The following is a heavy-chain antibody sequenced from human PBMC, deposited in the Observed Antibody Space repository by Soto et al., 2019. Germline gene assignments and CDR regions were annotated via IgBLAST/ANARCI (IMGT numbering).Heavy chain of an antibody. Sequence: SETLSLTCAVYGGSFSGYYWSWIRQPPGKGLEWIGEINHSGTTYYTPSLKNRLTMSMDRANDHFSLNLTSVTAADTAVYFCARGHYYYGMDVWGQGITVTVSS. CDR3: ARGHYYYGMDV. CDR1: GGSFSGYY. J-gene: IGHJ6*02. CDR2: INHSGTT. V-gene: IGHV4-34*01.